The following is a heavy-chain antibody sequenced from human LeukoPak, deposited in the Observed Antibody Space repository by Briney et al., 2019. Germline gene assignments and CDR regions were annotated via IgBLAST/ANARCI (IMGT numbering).Heavy chain of an antibody. CDR2: IYYSGST. Sequence: SETLSLTCTVSGGSISSYYWSWIRQPPGKGLEWIGYIYYSGSTNYNPSLKSRVTISVDTSKNQFSLKLSSVTAADTAVYYCARPYYDSSGYYYLDAFDIWGQGTMVTVSS. V-gene: IGHV4-59*12. CDR1: GGSISSYY. J-gene: IGHJ3*02. D-gene: IGHD3-22*01. CDR3: ARPYYDSSGYYYLDAFDI.